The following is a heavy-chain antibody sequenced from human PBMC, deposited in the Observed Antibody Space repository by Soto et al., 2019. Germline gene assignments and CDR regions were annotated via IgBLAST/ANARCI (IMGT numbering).Heavy chain of an antibody. D-gene: IGHD3-22*01. V-gene: IGHV1-46*03. J-gene: IGHJ3*02. Sequence: GASVKVSCKASGYTFSSYYMNWVRQAPGQGLEWLGIINPSGGYTTYAQRFLGRVTMTSDTSTSTVHMELGSLTSEDTAVYYCVRMQVVVMNDIGYDIWGQGTMVTVSS. CDR1: GYTFSSYY. CDR2: INPSGGYT. CDR3: VRMQVVVMNDIGYDI.